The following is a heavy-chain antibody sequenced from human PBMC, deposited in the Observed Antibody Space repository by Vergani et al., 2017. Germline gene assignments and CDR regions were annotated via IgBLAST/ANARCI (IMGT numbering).Heavy chain of an antibody. CDR3: VRVKVSNWNDHRYDI. V-gene: IGHV3-9*01. CDR2: ISWNNGSI. D-gene: IGHD1-1*01. J-gene: IGHJ3*02. CDR1: GFTFDDYA. Sequence: EVQLVESGGGLVQPGRSLRLSCAASGFTFDDYAMHWVRQAPGKGLEWVSGISWNNGSIGYADSVKGRFTISRYNAKNSLYLQMNSLRAEDTALYYFVRVKVSNWNDHRYDIWGQGTLVTVSS.